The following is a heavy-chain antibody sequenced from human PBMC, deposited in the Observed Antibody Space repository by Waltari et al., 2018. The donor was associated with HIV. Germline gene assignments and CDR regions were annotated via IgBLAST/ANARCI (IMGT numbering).Heavy chain of an antibody. CDR1: GFTFSSYW. V-gene: IGHV3-74*01. D-gene: IGHD5-18*01. J-gene: IGHJ1*01. CDR2: INSVGSIT. Sequence: EVQLVESGGGLVQPGGSLRLSCAASGFTFSSYWMDWARQAPGKGLGVVSRINSVGSITSHAASVKGRFTISRDNARNTLYLQMNSLGAEDTAMYYCAKGGTSGYTFGFGRWGQGTLVTVSS. CDR3: AKGGTSGYTFGFGR.